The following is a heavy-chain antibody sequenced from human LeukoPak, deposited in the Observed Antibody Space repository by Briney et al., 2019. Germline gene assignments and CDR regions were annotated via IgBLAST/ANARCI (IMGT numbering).Heavy chain of an antibody. CDR2: ISYSGST. CDR1: GGSINTYY. D-gene: IGHD2-15*01. J-gene: IGHJ3*02. Sequence: TSETLSLTCTVSGGSINTYYWSWIRQPPGKGLEWIGYISYSGSTNFNPSLKSRVTISVYTSNNQFSLKLISVTAADTAVYYCARFRGGMDAFDIWGQGTMVTVSS. CDR3: ARFRGGMDAFDI. V-gene: IGHV4-59*01.